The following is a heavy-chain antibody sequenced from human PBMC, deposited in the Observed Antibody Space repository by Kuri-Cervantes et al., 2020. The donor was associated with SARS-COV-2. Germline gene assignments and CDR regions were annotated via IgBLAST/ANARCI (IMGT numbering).Heavy chain of an antibody. CDR2: ISYDGSNK. V-gene: IGHV3-30-3*01. CDR3: ARDHLKFPRRHYYDSSGYYHDAFDI. J-gene: IGHJ3*02. Sequence: GESLKISCAASGFTFSSYAMHWVRQAPGKGLEWVAVISYDGSNKYYADSVKGRFTISRDNSKNTLYLQMNSLRAEDTAVYYCARDHLKFPRRHYYDSSGYYHDAFDIWGQGTMVTVSS. CDR1: GFTFSSYA. D-gene: IGHD3-22*01.